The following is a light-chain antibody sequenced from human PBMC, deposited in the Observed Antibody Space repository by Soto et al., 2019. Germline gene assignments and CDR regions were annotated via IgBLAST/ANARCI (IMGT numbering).Light chain of an antibody. J-gene: IGKJ1*01. CDR1: QSISSW. CDR2: DAS. CDR3: QQYNSYPRT. Sequence: DIQMTQSPSTLSASVGDRVTITCRASQSISSWLAWYQQKPGKAPTLMIYDASRLESGVPSRFSGSGSGTEFTLTISSLQPDDFATYYCQQYNSYPRTFGQGTKVDI. V-gene: IGKV1-5*01.